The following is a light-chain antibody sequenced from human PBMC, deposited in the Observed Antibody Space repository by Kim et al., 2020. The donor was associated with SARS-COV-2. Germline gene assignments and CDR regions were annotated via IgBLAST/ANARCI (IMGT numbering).Light chain of an antibody. Sequence: APGEKARVSCRASRGVTSNYLAWNQQKPGQAPRFLTDIASSRATGIPDRFSCSWSGTEFTLTISRLEPEDFAVYYCHQYGSPPSTSGQGTRLEIK. CDR1: RGVTSNY. V-gene: IGKV3-20*01. J-gene: IGKJ5*01. CDR2: IAS. CDR3: HQYGSPPST.